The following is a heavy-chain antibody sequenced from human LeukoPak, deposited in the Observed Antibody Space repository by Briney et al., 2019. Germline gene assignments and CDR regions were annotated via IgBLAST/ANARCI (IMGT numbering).Heavy chain of an antibody. CDR3: ARDRYGDFWSGYYGPGTGFDY. Sequence: SETLSLTCAVYGGSFSGYYWSWIRQPPGKGLEWIGEINHSGSTNYNPSLKSRVTISVDTSKNQFSLKLSSVTAADTAVYYCARDRYGDFWSGYYGPGTGFDYWGQGTLVTVSS. CDR2: INHSGST. J-gene: IGHJ4*02. V-gene: IGHV4-34*01. D-gene: IGHD3-3*01. CDR1: GGSFSGYY.